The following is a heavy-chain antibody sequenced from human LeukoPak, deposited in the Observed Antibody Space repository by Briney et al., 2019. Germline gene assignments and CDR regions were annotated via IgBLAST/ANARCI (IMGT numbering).Heavy chain of an antibody. CDR3: ARDKIAAAGTDYCYGMDV. J-gene: IGHJ6*02. CDR2: ISSSSSYI. CDR1: GFTFSNYA. Sequence: GGSLRLSCAASGFTFSNYAMTWVRQAPGKGLEWVSSISSSSSYIYYADSVKGRFTISRDNAKNSLYLQMNSLRAEDTAVYYCARDKIAAAGTDYCYGMDVWGQGTTVTVSS. D-gene: IGHD6-13*01. V-gene: IGHV3-21*01.